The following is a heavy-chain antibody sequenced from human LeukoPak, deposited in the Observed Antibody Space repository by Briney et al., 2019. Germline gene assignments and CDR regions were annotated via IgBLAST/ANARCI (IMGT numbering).Heavy chain of an antibody. D-gene: IGHD2-15*01. CDR2: IRYDGSNK. Sequence: GGSLRLSCAASGFTFSSYGMHWVRQGPGKGLEWVAFIRYDGSNKNYADSVKGRFTIPRDNSKNTLYLQMNSLRAEDTAVYHCARGGFCSGGSCPVDYYYYMDVWGKGTTVTVSS. V-gene: IGHV3-30*02. CDR1: GFTFSSYG. CDR3: ARGGFCSGGSCPVDYYYYMDV. J-gene: IGHJ6*03.